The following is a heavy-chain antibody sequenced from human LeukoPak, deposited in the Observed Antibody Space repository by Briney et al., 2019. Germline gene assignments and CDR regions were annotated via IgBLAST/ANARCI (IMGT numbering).Heavy chain of an antibody. CDR1: GFTFSSYE. V-gene: IGHV3-48*03. CDR2: ISSSGSII. Sequence: GGSLRLSCAASGFTFSSYEMNWVRQAPGKGLEWVSYISSSGSIIYYADSVKGRFTISRDNAKNSLYLQMNSLRAEDTALYYCASIQRYYYDSSGLNYSWGQGTLVTVSS. J-gene: IGHJ5*02. CDR3: ASIQRYYYDSSGLNYS. D-gene: IGHD3-22*01.